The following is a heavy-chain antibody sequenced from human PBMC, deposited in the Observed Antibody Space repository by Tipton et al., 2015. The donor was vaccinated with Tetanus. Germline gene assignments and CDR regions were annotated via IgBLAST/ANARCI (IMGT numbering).Heavy chain of an antibody. CDR3: ARTSGYLYSSY. V-gene: IGHV4-59*01. CDR1: GGSISSFY. D-gene: IGHD3-3*01. J-gene: IGHJ1*01. Sequence: GLVKPSETLSLSCTVSGGSISSFYWSWIRQSPGKGLEWIGYIDYFGTTKYNPSLKSRVAMSVDTSKNQLSLKLSSVTSADTAVYYCARTSGYLYSSYWGQGTLVTVSS. CDR2: IDYFGTT.